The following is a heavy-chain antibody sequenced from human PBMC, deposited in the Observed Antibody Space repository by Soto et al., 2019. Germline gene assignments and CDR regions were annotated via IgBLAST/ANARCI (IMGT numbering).Heavy chain of an antibody. CDR1: GYSFTTYW. CDR3: AVYNAIPYNWLHP. Sequence: PGESLKISCKGSGYSFTTYWIGWVRQMPGKGLEWMGIIYPDDSVTRYSPSFQGQVTISADKSISTAYLQWSSLKASDTAIYYCAVYNAIPYNWLHPWGPGALVTVSS. CDR2: IYPDDSVT. D-gene: IGHD2-21*01. V-gene: IGHV5-51*01. J-gene: IGHJ5*02.